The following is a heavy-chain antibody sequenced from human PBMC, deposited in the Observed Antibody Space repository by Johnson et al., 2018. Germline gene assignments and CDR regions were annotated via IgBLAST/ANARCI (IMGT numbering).Heavy chain of an antibody. Sequence: VQLGQSGGGLVQPRGSLRLSCAASGFTFSRYDMHWVRQAIGKGLEWVSAIGTAADTYYQGSVKGRFTISRENGNNSFYLQMNSLRVGDTAVYYCARGWDSSGWYTVNGLDVWGQGTTVIVSS. V-gene: IGHV3-13*01. CDR1: GFTFSRYD. CDR3: ARGWDSSGWYTVNGLDV. J-gene: IGHJ6*02. CDR2: IGTAADT. D-gene: IGHD6-19*01.